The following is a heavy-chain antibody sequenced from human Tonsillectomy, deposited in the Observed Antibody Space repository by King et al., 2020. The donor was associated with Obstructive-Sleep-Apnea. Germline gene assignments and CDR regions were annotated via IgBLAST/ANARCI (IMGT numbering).Heavy chain of an antibody. J-gene: IGHJ2*01. V-gene: IGHV4-39*07. D-gene: IGHD4-17*01. CDR3: ARLRPTYWYFDL. CDR1: SGSFSSSIYY. CDR2: IYYSGVT. Sequence: QLQESGPGLVKPSETLSLTCTVSSGSFSSSIYYWGWIRQPPGKGLEWIGTIYYSGVTYYNPSLKSRVTISFDTSKNQFSLQLSSVTAADTAVYYCARLRPTYWYFDLWGSGTLVTVSS.